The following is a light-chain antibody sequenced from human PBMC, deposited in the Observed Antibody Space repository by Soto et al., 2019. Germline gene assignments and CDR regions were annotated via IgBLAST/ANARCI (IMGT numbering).Light chain of an antibody. CDR2: GAS. V-gene: IGKV3-20*01. Sequence: EIVLTQSPGTLYLSPGERDTLSCRDSQSVSSRFLAWYQQKPGQAPRLLMYGASSRATGIPDRFSGTGSGTDFTLTISRLEPEDFAVYYCQQYGSSPYTFGLGTKLEIK. J-gene: IGKJ2*01. CDR1: QSVSSRF. CDR3: QQYGSSPYT.